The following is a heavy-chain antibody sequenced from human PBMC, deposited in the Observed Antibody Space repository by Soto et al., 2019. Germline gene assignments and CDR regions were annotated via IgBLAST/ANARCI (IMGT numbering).Heavy chain of an antibody. CDR2: IYFTGSP. D-gene: IGHD4-17*01. CDR1: GDSINNNHYY. J-gene: IGHJ4*02. V-gene: IGHV4-39*02. CDR3: ARENLDTTVTTTVDFFDY. Sequence: SETLSLTCNVSGDSINNNHYYWGWIRQSPGTGLEWIASIYFTGSPQSNPSLRSRITISVDTTKNHFSLQLRSVTATDTAVYFCARENLDTTVTTTVDFFDYWGQGTLVTVSS.